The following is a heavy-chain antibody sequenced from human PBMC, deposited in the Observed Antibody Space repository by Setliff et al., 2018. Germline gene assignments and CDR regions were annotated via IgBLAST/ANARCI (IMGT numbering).Heavy chain of an antibody. CDR3: ARDRGGTAIANWFNR. J-gene: IGHJ5*02. D-gene: IGHD2-21*01. V-gene: IGHV1-69*08. Sequence: SVKVSCKASGGSFSSFSIHWVRQAPGQGLEWMGRIMPIFGSTNYAQNFQGRVTITADKSTSTAYMDLSSLRSEDSAVYYCARDRGGTAIANWFNRWGQGTLVTVSS. CDR2: IMPIFGST. CDR1: GGSFSSFS.